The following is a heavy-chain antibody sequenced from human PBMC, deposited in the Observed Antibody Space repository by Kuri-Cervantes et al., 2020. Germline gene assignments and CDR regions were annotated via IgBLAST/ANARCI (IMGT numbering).Heavy chain of an antibody. CDR3: TREWPCSSTSCYNYYYYMDV. Sequence: GGSLRLSCAASGFTFSSYAMSWVRQAPGKGLEWVGFIRSKAYGGTTEYAASVKGRFTISRDDSKSIAYLQMNSLKTEDTAVYYCTREWPCSSTSCYNYYYYMDVWGKGTTVTVSS. V-gene: IGHV3-49*04. CDR1: GFTFSSYA. J-gene: IGHJ6*03. D-gene: IGHD2-2*01. CDR2: IRSKAYGGTT.